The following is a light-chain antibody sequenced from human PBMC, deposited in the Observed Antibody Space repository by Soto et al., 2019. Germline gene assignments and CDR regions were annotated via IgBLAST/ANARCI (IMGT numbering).Light chain of an antibody. Sequence: DIQMTQSPSSVSASVGERVTITCRASQAIDSWLAWYQQKPGEAPKLLIFTGSLLHSGVPPRFSGSGSGTDFTLTISSLQPEDFATYYCQQTLSFPPTFGQGTKV. CDR1: QAIDSW. V-gene: IGKV1-12*01. CDR3: QQTLSFPPT. J-gene: IGKJ1*01. CDR2: TGS.